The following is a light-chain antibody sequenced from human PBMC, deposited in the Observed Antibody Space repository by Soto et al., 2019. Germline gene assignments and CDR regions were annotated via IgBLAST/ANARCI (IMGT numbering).Light chain of an antibody. CDR1: QSLLHSNEYNY. CDR3: QQSHSTPLT. V-gene: IGKV1-39*01. Sequence: MTQSPVSLPVTPGEPASISCRSSQSLLHSNEYNYLDWYQQKPGKAPKLLISGASTLQSGVPSRFSGSGSGADFTLTISSLQPDDSATYYCQQSHSTPLTFGGGTKLEIK. CDR2: GAS. J-gene: IGKJ4*01.